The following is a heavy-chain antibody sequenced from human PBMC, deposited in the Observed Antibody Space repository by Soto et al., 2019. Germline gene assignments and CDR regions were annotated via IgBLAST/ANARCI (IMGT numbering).Heavy chain of an antibody. CDR2: ISGSGGAT. CDR3: ARQEYSTTWYIEY. Sequence: PGGSLXLSCAASGFTFSAYAMSWVRQAPGKGLEWVSVISGSGGATYYADSVKGRFTLSRDNSKNTLYLQMNSLRAEDTAIYYCARQEYSTTWYIEYWGQGTLVTVSS. CDR1: GFTFSAYA. V-gene: IGHV3-23*01. D-gene: IGHD6-13*01. J-gene: IGHJ4*02.